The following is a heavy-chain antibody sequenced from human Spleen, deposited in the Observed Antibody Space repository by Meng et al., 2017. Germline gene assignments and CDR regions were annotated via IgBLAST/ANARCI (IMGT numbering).Heavy chain of an antibody. D-gene: IGHD1-26*01. Sequence: QVQLVESGGGVVQPGTSLRLSCAASGFIFRNYAMHWVRQAPGKGLEWVAVISYDGSNKYYADSVKGRFTISRDNSKNTLYLQMNSLRAEDTAVYYCARDLSGSSDYWGQGTLVTVSS. CDR2: ISYDGSNK. V-gene: IGHV3-30-3*01. CDR3: ARDLSGSSDY. J-gene: IGHJ4*02. CDR1: GFIFRNYA.